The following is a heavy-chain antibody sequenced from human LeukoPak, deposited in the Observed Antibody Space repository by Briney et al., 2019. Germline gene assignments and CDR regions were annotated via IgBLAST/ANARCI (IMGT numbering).Heavy chain of an antibody. Sequence: SVKVSFKASGGTFSSYAISWVRQAPEQGLEWMGGIIPIFGTANYAQKFQGRVTITEDESTSTAYMELSSLRSEDTAVYYCARSAYATMVRGVIPDDYWGQGTLVTVSS. CDR3: ARSAYATMVRGVIPDDY. CDR2: IIPIFGTA. J-gene: IGHJ4*02. D-gene: IGHD3-10*01. V-gene: IGHV1-69*13. CDR1: GGTFSSYA.